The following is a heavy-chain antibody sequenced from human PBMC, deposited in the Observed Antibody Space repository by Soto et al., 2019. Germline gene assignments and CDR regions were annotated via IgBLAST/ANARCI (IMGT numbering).Heavy chain of an antibody. CDR3: AKDPNGDYLGAFDS. Sequence: EVHLLESGGGLVQPGGSLRLSCAASGFTFSSYVMTWVRQAPGKGLEWVSSIIGSGGSTHYADSVKGRFTVSRDNSKNTLYLQMNDLRAEDTAIYYCAKDPNGDYLGAFDSWGQGTLVTVSS. J-gene: IGHJ4*02. CDR1: GFTFSSYV. V-gene: IGHV3-23*01. CDR2: IIGSGGST. D-gene: IGHD4-17*01.